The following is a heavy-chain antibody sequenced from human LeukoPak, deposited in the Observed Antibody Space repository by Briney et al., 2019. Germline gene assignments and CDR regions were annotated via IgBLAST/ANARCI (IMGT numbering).Heavy chain of an antibody. CDR2: ISGSGGST. D-gene: IGHD3-10*01. CDR3: AKDRYYYGSGINWFDP. CDR1: GVTFIIYA. Sequence: GGLRLSFAASGVTFIIYAMSWVRQAPGKGLGWVSAISGSGGSTYYTDSVQGRVTISRDNSKNPLYLQMNSLRAEDTAVYYCAKDRYYYGSGINWFDPWGQGTLVTVSS. J-gene: IGHJ5*02. V-gene: IGHV3-23*01.